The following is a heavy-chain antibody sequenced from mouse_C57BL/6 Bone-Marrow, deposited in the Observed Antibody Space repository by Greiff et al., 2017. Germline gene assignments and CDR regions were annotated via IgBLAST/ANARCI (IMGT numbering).Heavy chain of an antibody. Sequence: VQLQQSGAELVRPGASVTLSCKASGYTFTDYEMHWVKQTPVHGLEWIGAIDPETGGTAYNQTFKGKAILTADKSSSTAYMELRSLTSEDSAVYYCTREDYYGSSPHWYFDVWGTGTTVTVSS. CDR2: IDPETGGT. V-gene: IGHV1-15*01. D-gene: IGHD1-1*01. CDR3: TREDYYGSSPHWYFDV. J-gene: IGHJ1*03. CDR1: GYTFTDYE.